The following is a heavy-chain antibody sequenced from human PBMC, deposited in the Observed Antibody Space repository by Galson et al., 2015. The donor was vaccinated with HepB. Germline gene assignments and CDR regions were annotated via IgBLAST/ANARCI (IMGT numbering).Heavy chain of an antibody. J-gene: IGHJ3*02. CDR1: GHTFSSYW. D-gene: IGHD3-9*01. V-gene: IGHV3-74*01. CDR2: INSDGSTT. CDR3: ARSGAYYDMLVGRRFHDAFDI. Sequence: SLRLSCAASGHTFSSYWMHWVRQAPGKGLVWVSRINSDGSTTSYADSVKGRFAISRDNAEKTLFLQLNSLRVEDTAMYYCARSGAYYDMLVGRRFHDAFDIWGKGTMVTVSS.